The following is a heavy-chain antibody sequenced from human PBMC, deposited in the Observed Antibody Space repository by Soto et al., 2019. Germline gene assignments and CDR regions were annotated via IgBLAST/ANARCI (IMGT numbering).Heavy chain of an antibody. V-gene: IGHV3-73*02. CDR3: TPEGAGFKY. Sequence: LVESGGGLVQPGGSLKLSCAASEFTFSGSSMHWVRQASGKGLEWVGRIRSKTTNYATAYAASVKDRFTISRDDSKNTTYLQMSSLKTEDTAVYYCTPEGAGFKYWGQGTLVTVSS. CDR1: EFTFSGSS. CDR2: IRSKTTNYAT. D-gene: IGHD1-26*01. J-gene: IGHJ4*02.